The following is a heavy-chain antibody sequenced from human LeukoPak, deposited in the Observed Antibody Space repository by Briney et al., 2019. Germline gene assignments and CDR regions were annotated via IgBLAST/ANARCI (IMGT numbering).Heavy chain of an antibody. CDR3: ARPAGMATILAGDAFDI. V-gene: IGHV4-59*08. J-gene: IGHJ3*02. CDR2: IYYSGDT. CDR1: GGSISSYY. Sequence: PSETLSLTCTVSGGSISSYYWSWIRQPPGKGLEWIGYIYYSGDTTYNPSLRSRVTISIDTSKNQFSLNLSSVTAADTAVYFCARPAGMATILAGDAFDIWGQGTMVTVSS. D-gene: IGHD5-24*01.